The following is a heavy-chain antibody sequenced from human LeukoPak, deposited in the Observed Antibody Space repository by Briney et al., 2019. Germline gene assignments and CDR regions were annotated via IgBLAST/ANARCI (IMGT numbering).Heavy chain of an antibody. CDR2: FDPEDGET. D-gene: IGHD6-13*01. CDR1: GYTLTELS. J-gene: IGHJ4*02. V-gene: IGHV1-24*01. Sequence: ASVKVSCKVSGYTLTELSMHWVRQAPGKGLEWMGGFDPEDGETICAQKFQGRVTMTEDTSTDTAYMELSSLRSEDTAVYYCATGKYSSSWQFDYWGQGTLVTVSS. CDR3: ATGKYSSSWQFDY.